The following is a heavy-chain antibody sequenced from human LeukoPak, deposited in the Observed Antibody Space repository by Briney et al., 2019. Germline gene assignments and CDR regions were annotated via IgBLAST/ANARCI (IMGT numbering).Heavy chain of an antibody. D-gene: IGHD6-19*01. J-gene: IGHJ4*02. CDR2: ISSSSSTI. CDR3: ARDRMDGSGWYFGY. V-gene: IGHV3-48*04. CDR1: GFTFSTYS. Sequence: GGSLRLSCAASGFTFSTYSMNWVRQAPGKGLEWVSYISSSSSTIYHADSVKGRFTISRDNAKNSLYLQMNSLRAEDTAVYYCARDRMDGSGWYFGYWGQGTLVTVSS.